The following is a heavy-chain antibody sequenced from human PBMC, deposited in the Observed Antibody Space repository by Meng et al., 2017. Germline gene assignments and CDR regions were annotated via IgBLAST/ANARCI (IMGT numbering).Heavy chain of an antibody. Sequence: QGQLGMCGVEGKKPGSSVKVPCKASGGTFSSYAISWVRQAPGQGLEWMGGIIPIFGTANYAQKFQGRVTITADESTSTAYMELSSLRSEDTAVYYCASYSSVRGIAYWGQGTLVTVSS. J-gene: IGHJ4*02. CDR3: ASYSSVRGIAY. CDR2: IIPIFGTA. CDR1: GGTFSSYA. D-gene: IGHD3-10*01. V-gene: IGHV1-69*01.